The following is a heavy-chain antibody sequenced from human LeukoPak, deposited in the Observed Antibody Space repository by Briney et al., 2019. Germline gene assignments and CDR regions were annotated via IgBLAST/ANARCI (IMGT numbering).Heavy chain of an antibody. D-gene: IGHD3-10*01. CDR2: IYYSGSA. Sequence: SETLSLTCTVSGVSISSNIYYWGWIRQPPGKGLDWIGSIYYSGSAYYNPSLKSRVTISVDTSKNQFSLRLSSLTAADTDMYFCAKSLYDYRSGTYFRPFGYWGQGTLVTVSS. CDR3: AKSLYDYRSGTYFRPFGY. J-gene: IGHJ4*02. CDR1: GVSISSNIYY. V-gene: IGHV4-39*01.